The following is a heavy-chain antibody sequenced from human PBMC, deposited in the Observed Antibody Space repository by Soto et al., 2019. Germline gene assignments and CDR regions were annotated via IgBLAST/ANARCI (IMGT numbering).Heavy chain of an antibody. D-gene: IGHD2-21*01. CDR1: GFTFSSYA. J-gene: IGHJ6*02. Sequence: EVQLLESGGGLVQPGGSLRLSCAASGFTFSSYAMSWVRQAPGKGLEWVSAISGSGGSTYYADSVKGRFTISRDNSKNTLYLQMNSLRAEDTAVYYCAKMIGGVTDSYYYGMDVWGQGTTVTVSS. CDR2: ISGSGGST. V-gene: IGHV3-23*01. CDR3: AKMIGGVTDSYYYGMDV.